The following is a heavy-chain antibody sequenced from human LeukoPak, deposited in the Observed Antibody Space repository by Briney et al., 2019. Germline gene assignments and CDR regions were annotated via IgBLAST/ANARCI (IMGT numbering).Heavy chain of an antibody. V-gene: IGHV3-15*01. J-gene: IGHJ4*02. CDR3: TTEGYYERYYFDY. D-gene: IGHD3-22*01. CDR2: IKSKTDGGTT. Sequence: GGSLRLSCAASGFTFSNAWMSWVRQAPGKGLEWVGRIKSKTDGGTTDYAAPVKGRFTISRDDSKNTLYLQMNSLKTEDTAVYYCTTEGYYERYYFDYWGQGTLVTVST. CDR1: GFTFSNAW.